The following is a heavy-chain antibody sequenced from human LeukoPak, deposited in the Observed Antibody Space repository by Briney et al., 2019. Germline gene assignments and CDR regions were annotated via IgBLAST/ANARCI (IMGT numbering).Heavy chain of an antibody. CDR2: IRNDGSIK. V-gene: IGHV3-30*02. J-gene: IGHJ4*02. D-gene: IGHD2-21*02. Sequence: SGGSLRLSCAVSGFTFSTYAMHWVRQAPGQGLDWVACIRNDGSIKYYADSVKGRFTISRDNSKSTLYLQMNSLRTEDTAIYYCARGHCSGDCYHPLYYWGQGSLVTVSS. CDR1: GFTFSTYA. CDR3: ARGHCSGDCYHPLYY.